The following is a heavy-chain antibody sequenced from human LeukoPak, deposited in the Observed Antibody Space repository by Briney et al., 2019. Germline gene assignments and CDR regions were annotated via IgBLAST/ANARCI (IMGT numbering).Heavy chain of an antibody. CDR2: IYNTGTT. CDR1: GGSINTFY. Sequence: PSETLSLTCTVSGGSINTFYWSWIRQTPGKGLEWIGYIYNTGTTKYNPSLKSRAAMSMDTPKNQFSLKLSSVTTADTAIYYCARDGRLDYWGQGTLVTVSS. CDR3: ARDGRLDY. V-gene: IGHV4-59*01. J-gene: IGHJ4*02.